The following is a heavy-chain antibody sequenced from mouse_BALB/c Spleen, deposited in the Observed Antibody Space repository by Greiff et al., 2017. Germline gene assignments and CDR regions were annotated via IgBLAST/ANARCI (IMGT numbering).Heavy chain of an antibody. V-gene: IGHV5-4*02. CDR2: ISDGGSYT. CDR3: ARALYDYGYYAMDY. CDR1: GFTFSDYY. D-gene: IGHD2-4*01. J-gene: IGHJ4*01. Sequence: EVMLVESGGGLVKPGGSLKLSCAASGFTFSDYYMYWVRQTPEKRLEWVATISDGGSYTYYPDSVKGRFTISRDNAKNNLYLQMSSLKSEDTAMYYCARALYDYGYYAMDYWGQGTSVTVSS.